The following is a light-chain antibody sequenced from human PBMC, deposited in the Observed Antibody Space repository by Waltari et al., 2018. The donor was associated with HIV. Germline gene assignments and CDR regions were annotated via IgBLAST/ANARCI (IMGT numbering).Light chain of an antibody. CDR2: CAS. V-gene: IGKV4-1*01. Sequence: DIVMTQSPHYPASSPGDLAPTNCISCQSLLNGSNNKNSFALYQHKPGQPPTLLISCASNPESGVADRISGSGSGRDYTPTINSLQAEDVAVYYCQQFSLSPPLTFGGGTKVEI. J-gene: IGKJ4*01. CDR1: QSLLNGSNNKNS. CDR3: QQFSLSPPLT.